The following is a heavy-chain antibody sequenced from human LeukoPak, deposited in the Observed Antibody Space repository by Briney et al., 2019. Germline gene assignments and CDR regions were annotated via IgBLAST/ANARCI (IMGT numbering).Heavy chain of an antibody. CDR1: GFTFNSFA. D-gene: IGHD5-18*01. V-gene: IGHV3-30-3*01. CDR2: ISCDGSNK. J-gene: IGHJ6*02. Sequence: GGSLRLSCVASGFTFNSFAMHWVRQAPGKGLEWVAVISCDGSNKYYADSVRGPFTISRDNSKNTLYLQLNSLRAEDTAVYYCARGYSYGYDYYYGIDVWGQGTTVTVSS. CDR3: ARGYSYGYDYYYGIDV.